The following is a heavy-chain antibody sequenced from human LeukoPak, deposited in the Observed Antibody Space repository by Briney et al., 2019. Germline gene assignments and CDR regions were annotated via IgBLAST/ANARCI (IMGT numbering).Heavy chain of an antibody. CDR3: ARDREYSGYVIDY. CDR1: GFTFSSYG. CDR2: IWYDGSNK. V-gene: IGHV3-33*01. J-gene: IGHJ4*02. D-gene: IGHD5-12*01. Sequence: GRSLRLSCAASGFTFSSYGMHWVRQAPGKGLEWVAVIWYDGSNKYYADSVKGRFTISRDNSKNTLYLQMNSLRAEDTAVYYCARDREYSGYVIDYWGQGTLVTVSS.